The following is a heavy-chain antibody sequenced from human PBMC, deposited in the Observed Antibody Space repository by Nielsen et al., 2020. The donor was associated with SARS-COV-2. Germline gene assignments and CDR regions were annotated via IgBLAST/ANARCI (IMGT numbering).Heavy chain of an antibody. J-gene: IGHJ6*02. Sequence: RQAPGKGLEWIGYIYYSGSTSYNPSLKSRVTISVDTSKNQFSLKLSSVTAADTAVYYCARDRFGEFGTEGYYYYGMDVWGQGTTVTVSS. D-gene: IGHD3-10*01. V-gene: IGHV4-59*01. CDR2: IYYSGST. CDR3: ARDRFGEFGTEGYYYYGMDV.